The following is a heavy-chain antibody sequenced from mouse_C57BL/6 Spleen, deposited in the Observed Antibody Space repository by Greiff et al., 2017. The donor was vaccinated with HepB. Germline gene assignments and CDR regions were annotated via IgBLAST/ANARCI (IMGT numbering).Heavy chain of an antibody. V-gene: IGHV1-61*01. CDR3: ARRGNDYGLDY. Sequence: VQLQQPGAELVRPGSSVKLSCKASGYTFTSYWMDWVKQRPGQGLEWIGNIYPSDSETHYNQKFKDKATLTVDKSSSTAYMQLSSLTSEDSAVYYCARRGNDYGLDYWGQGTTLTVSS. D-gene: IGHD2-4*01. CDR2: IYPSDSET. J-gene: IGHJ2*01. CDR1: GYTFTSYW.